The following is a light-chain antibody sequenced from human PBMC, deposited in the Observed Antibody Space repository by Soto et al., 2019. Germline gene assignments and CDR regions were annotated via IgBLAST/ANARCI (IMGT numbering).Light chain of an antibody. CDR1: SSNIGAGYD. CDR2: GNS. Sequence: QSVLTQPPSVSGAPGQRVTISCTGSSSNIGAGYDVHWYQQLPGTAPKLLIYGNSNRPSGVPDRFSGSKSGTSASLAITGLRAEDGADYYCQSYDSSLSGDVVFGGGTKLTVL. V-gene: IGLV1-40*01. J-gene: IGLJ2*01. CDR3: QSYDSSLSGDVV.